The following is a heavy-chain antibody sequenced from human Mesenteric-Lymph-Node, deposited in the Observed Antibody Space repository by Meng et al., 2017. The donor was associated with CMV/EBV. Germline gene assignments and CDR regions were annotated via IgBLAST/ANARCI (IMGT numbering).Heavy chain of an antibody. CDR3: ARANDILTGYRFRYFDY. CDR1: SIISGGYY. V-gene: IGHV4-31*02. D-gene: IGHD3-9*01. J-gene: IGHJ4*02. CDR2: IYYSGST. Sequence: SIISGGYYWSWIRQHPGKGLEWIGYIYYSGSTYYNPSLKSRVTISVDTSKNQFSLKLSSVTAADTAVYYCARANDILTGYRFRYFDYWGQGTLVTVSS.